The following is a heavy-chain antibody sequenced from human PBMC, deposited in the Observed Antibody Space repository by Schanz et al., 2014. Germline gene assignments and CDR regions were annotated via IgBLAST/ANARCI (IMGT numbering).Heavy chain of an antibody. Sequence: EVQLLESGGGLVQPGGSLRLSCSASTFTFDHYGMNWLRQAPGKGLEWVSVIGVDGTTTYYADSVKGRFTISRDNSKNTLYLQMNSLRPEDTAVYYCAKYRGYYRVSGSYRELEYWGQGTLVTVSS. D-gene: IGHD3-10*01. CDR3: AKYRGYYRVSGSYRELEY. V-gene: IGHV3-23*01. CDR1: TFTFDHYG. CDR2: IGVDGTTT. J-gene: IGHJ4*02.